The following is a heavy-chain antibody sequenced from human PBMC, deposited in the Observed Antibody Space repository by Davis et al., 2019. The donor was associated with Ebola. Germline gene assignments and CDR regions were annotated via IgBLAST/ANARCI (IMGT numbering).Heavy chain of an antibody. CDR3: AMTLRLGFDY. J-gene: IGHJ4*02. CDR2: ITAGNGNT. CDR1: GGTFSSYA. V-gene: IGHV1-69*13. Sequence: SSVKVSCKASGGTFSSYAISWARQAPGQRLEWMGWITAGNGNTKYSQKFQGRVTITADESTSTAYMELSSLRSEDTAVYYCAMTLRLGFDYWGQGTLVTVSS. D-gene: IGHD5-12*01.